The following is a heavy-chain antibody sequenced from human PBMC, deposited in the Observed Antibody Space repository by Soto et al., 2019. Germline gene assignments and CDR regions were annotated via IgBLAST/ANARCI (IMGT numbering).Heavy chain of an antibody. CDR1: GFTFGTYS. Sequence: EVRLVESGGGLVKPGGSLRLSCAASGFTFGTYSMSWVRQAPGKGLEWLSSISSTSSYIYYADSVKGRFTISRDNAKSSVYLQMHSLQAEDTAVYYCAKEKDFYDFVIESWGQGTLVTVSS. V-gene: IGHV3-21*01. CDR2: ISSTSSYI. D-gene: IGHD3-3*01. CDR3: AKEKDFYDFVIES. J-gene: IGHJ4*02.